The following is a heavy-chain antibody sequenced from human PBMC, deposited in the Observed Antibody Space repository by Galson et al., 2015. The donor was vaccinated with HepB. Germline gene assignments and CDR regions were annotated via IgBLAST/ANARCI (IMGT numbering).Heavy chain of an antibody. CDR2: ISYDGSNK. D-gene: IGHD6-13*01. V-gene: IGHV3-30-3*01. CDR1: GFTFGSYA. J-gene: IGHJ4*02. Sequence: SLRLSCAASGFTFGSYAMHWVRQAPGKGLEWVAVISYDGSNKYYADSVKGRFTISRDNSKNTLYLQMNSLRAEDTAVYYCARVSSLYSSSWYDGKHYFDYWGQGTLVTVSS. CDR3: ARVSSLYSSSWYDGKHYFDY.